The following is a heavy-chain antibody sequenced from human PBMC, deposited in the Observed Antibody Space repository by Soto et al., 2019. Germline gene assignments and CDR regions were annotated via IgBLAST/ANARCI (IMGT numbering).Heavy chain of an antibody. Sequence: PGGSLRLSCAASGFTVSSNYMSWVRQAPGKGLEWVSVIYSGGSTYYTDSVKGRFTISRDNSKNTLYLQMNSLRAEDTAVYYCARETKEWLLGGYFDYWGQGTLVTVSS. J-gene: IGHJ4*02. CDR3: ARETKEWLLGGYFDY. V-gene: IGHV3-53*01. CDR1: GFTVSSNY. CDR2: IYSGGST. D-gene: IGHD3-3*01.